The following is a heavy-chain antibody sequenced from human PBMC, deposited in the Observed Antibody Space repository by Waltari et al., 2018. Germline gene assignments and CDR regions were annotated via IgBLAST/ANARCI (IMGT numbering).Heavy chain of an antibody. CDR3: ARERGSALRNAFDI. J-gene: IGHJ3*02. Sequence: QVQLQESGPGLVEPSQTLSLTCTVSGGSISSGGYYWSWIRQHPGKGLEWIGYIYYSGSTYYNPSLKSRVTISVDTSKNQFSLKLSSVTAADTAVYYCARERGSALRNAFDIWGQGTMVTVSS. V-gene: IGHV4-31*03. CDR1: GGSISSGGYY. CDR2: IYYSGST. D-gene: IGHD3-10*01.